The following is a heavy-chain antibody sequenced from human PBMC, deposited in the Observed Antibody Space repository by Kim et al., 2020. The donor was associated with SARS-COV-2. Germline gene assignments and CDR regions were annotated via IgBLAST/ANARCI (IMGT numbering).Heavy chain of an antibody. D-gene: IGHD6-13*01. CDR1: GFTFSDYY. V-gene: IGHV3-11*03. Sequence: GGSLRLSCAASGFTFSDYYMSWIRQAPGKGLEWVSYISSSSSYTNYADSVKGRFTISRDNAKNSLYLQMNSLRAEDTAVYYCASELVPRGAVEYWGQGTLVTVSS. CDR2: ISSSSSYT. J-gene: IGHJ4*02. CDR3: ASELVPRGAVEY.